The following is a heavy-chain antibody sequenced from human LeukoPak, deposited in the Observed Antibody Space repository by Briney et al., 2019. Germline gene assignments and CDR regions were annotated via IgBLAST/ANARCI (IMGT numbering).Heavy chain of an antibody. D-gene: IGHD4-17*01. J-gene: IGHJ6*03. CDR3: ARSTYDYGDYDYYYYYYMDV. CDR2: ISGSSSYI. CDR1: GFTFSSYS. V-gene: IGHV3-21*04. Sequence: GGSLRLSCAASGFTFSSYSMNWVRQAPGKGLEWVSSISGSSSYIYYADSVKGRFTISRDNAKNSLYLQMNSLRAEDTAVYYCARSTYDYGDYDYYYYYYMDVWGKGTTVTVSS.